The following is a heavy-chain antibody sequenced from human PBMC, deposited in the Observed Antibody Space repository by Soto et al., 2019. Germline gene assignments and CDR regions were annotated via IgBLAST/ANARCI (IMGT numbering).Heavy chain of an antibody. CDR2: IWYDGSNK. CDR3: AYDSSGYYYADY. D-gene: IGHD3-22*01. J-gene: IGHJ4*02. Sequence: PGGSLRLSCAASGFTFSSYGMHWVRQAPGKGLEWVAVIWYDGSNKYYADSVKGRFTISRDNSKNTLYLQMNSLRAEDTAVYYCAYDSSGYYYADYWGQGTLVTVSS. V-gene: IGHV3-33*01. CDR1: GFTFSSYG.